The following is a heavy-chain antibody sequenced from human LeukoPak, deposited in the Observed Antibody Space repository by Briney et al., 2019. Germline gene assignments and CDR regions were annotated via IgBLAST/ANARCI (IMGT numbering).Heavy chain of an antibody. CDR3: ARVRGSIAVAGQASYSWFDP. CDR1: RYTFTGYY. J-gene: IGHJ5*02. V-gene: IGHV1-2*02. D-gene: IGHD6-19*01. Sequence: ASVKVSCKASRYTFTGYYMHWVRQAPGQGLEWMGWINPNSGGTNYAQKSQGRVTMTRDTSISTAYMELSRLRSDDTAVYYCARVRGSIAVAGQASYSWFDPWGQGTLVTVSS. CDR2: INPNSGGT.